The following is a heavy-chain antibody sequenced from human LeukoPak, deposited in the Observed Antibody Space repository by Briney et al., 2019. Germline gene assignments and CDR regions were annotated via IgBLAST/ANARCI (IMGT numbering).Heavy chain of an antibody. J-gene: IGHJ4*02. D-gene: IGHD3-16*01. CDR3: ARDERRFMIMFGGALDF. CDR1: GYTFTSYG. Sequence: ASVKVSCNASGYTFTSYGISWVRPAPGQGLEWMGWISDYNGNTNYAQKLQGRVTMTTDRSTSTAYMELRSLRSDDTAVYYCARDERRFMIMFGGALDFWGQGTLVSVSS. CDR2: ISDYNGNT. V-gene: IGHV1-18*01.